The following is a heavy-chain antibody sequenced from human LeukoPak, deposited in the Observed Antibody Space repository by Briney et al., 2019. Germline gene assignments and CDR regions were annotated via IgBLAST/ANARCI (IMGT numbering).Heavy chain of an antibody. CDR3: ATDIWVTHNAFDI. J-gene: IGHJ3*02. CDR2: ISASGFST. D-gene: IGHD3/OR15-3a*01. CDR1: GVTFSNYA. V-gene: IGHV3-23*01. Sequence: GGSLRLSCAASGVTFSNYAMNWVRQAPGKGLEWVSAISASGFSTYADSVKGRFAISGDNSKSTLYLQMNSLRAEDTAVYYCATDIWVTHNAFDIWGQGTVVTVSS.